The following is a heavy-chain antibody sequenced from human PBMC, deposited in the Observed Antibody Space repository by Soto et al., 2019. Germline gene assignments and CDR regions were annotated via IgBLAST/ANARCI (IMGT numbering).Heavy chain of an antibody. Sequence: SETLSLTCAVYGGSFANYYWNWIRQPPGKGLEWIGEINYSGSTDYNPSLESRVTISVDTSKNQFSLRLSSVTAADTAIYYCARLIYDSRLNYLYFDSWGQGMLVTVSS. D-gene: IGHD3-22*01. CDR3: ARLIYDSRLNYLYFDS. V-gene: IGHV4-34*01. CDR1: GGSFANYY. J-gene: IGHJ4*02. CDR2: INYSGST.